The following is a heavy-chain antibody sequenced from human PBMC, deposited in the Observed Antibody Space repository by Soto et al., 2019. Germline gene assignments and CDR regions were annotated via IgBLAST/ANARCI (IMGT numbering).Heavy chain of an antibody. CDR3: ARATTVTSSFFYYGLDV. CDR1: GGSITNDDYY. V-gene: IGHV4-30-4*08. J-gene: IGHJ6*02. Sequence: QVQLQESGPGLVKPSQTLSLTCSVSGGSITNDDYYWTWIHQPPGKGLEWIGHIYYNGNTYYNPSLKSRLTLSLDTSQNQFSLHLTSVIAADSASYFCARATTVTSSFFYYGLDVWGQGTTVNVSS. CDR2: IYYNGNT. D-gene: IGHD4-17*01.